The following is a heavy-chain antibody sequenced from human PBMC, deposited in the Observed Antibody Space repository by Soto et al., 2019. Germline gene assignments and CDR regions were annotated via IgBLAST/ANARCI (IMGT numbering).Heavy chain of an antibody. J-gene: IGHJ4*02. CDR3: AHRQAQGIGLAGTFDS. Sequence: QITLKESGPTLVKPTQTVTLTCTASGFSFSTTGVGVGWIRQPPGKALERLALIYWDDDKRYSPSLKSRLTITKDTSKNQVLLTMTNMDPVDTATYYCAHRQAQGIGLAGTFDSWGQGTLVTVSS. V-gene: IGHV2-5*02. CDR1: GFSFSTTGVG. CDR2: IYWDDDK. D-gene: IGHD6-19*01.